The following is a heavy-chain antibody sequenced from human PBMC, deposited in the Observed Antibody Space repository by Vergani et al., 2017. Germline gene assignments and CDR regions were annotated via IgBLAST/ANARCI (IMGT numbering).Heavy chain of an antibody. J-gene: IGHJ3*02. CDR3: ARVRQQWLVSDACDI. Sequence: QVQLVESGGGVVQPGNSLRLSCAASAFIFSSYCMNWVRQAPGKGLEWVAVISYDGSKKYYAESVKGRFTISRDNSKNTLFLQIDSLRAEDTAVYYCARVRQQWLVSDACDIWGQGTMVTVSS. D-gene: IGHD6-19*01. CDR1: AFIFSSYC. CDR2: ISYDGSKK. V-gene: IGHV3-30-3*01.